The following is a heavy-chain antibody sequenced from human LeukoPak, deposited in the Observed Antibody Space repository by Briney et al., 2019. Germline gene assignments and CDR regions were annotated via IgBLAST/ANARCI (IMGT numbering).Heavy chain of an antibody. CDR2: ISGSGGST. CDR3: AGQYYDYVWGSYRYEAWFVGKGNGDY. CDR1: GFTFSSYA. J-gene: IGHJ4*02. V-gene: IGHV3-23*01. D-gene: IGHD3-16*02. Sequence: PGGSLRLSCAASGFTFSSYAMSWVRQAPGKGLEWVSAISGSGGSTYYADSVKGRFTISRDNSKNTLYLQMNSLRAEDTAVYYCAGQYYDYVWGSYRYEAWFVGKGNGDYWGQGTLVTVSS.